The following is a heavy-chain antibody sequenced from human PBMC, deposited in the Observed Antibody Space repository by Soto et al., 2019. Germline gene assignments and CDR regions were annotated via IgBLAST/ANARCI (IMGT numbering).Heavy chain of an antibody. V-gene: IGHV3-23*01. J-gene: IGHJ4*02. D-gene: IGHD3-22*01. CDR1: GFSFSSYT. CDR3: AKHDLGRLRPFDY. CDR2: ISGSGGIT. Sequence: PGGSLRLSCAASGFSFSSYTMSWVRQAPGKGLEWVSVISGSGGITFFADSVKGQFTISRDNSRNTLYLQMNSPRAEDTAIYYGAKHDLGRLRPFDYWGQGTLVTVSS.